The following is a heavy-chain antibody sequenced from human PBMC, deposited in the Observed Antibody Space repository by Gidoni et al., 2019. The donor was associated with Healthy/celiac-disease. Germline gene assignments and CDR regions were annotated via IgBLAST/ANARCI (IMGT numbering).Heavy chain of an antibody. J-gene: IGHJ6*02. CDR1: GRSVSSGSYY. V-gene: IGHV4-61*01. Sequence: QVQLQESGPGLVKPSETLSLTCTVSGRSVSSGSYYWSWIRQPPGKGLEWIGYFYYSGSTNYNPSLKSQVTISVDTSKNQFSLKLSSVTAADTAVYYCARKGYYDSSGYEEYYYYGMDVWGQGTTVTVSS. D-gene: IGHD3-22*01. CDR3: ARKGYYDSSGYEEYYYYGMDV. CDR2: FYYSGST.